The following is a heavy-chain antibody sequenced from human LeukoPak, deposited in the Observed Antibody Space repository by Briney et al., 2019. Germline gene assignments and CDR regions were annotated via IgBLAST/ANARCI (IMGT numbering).Heavy chain of an antibody. CDR2: ISAYNGNT. D-gene: IGHD6-13*01. V-gene: IGHV1-18*01. CDR3: ARVSSRAAAAPCGY. CDR1: GYTFTSYG. J-gene: IGHJ4*02. Sequence: ASVKVSCKASGYTFTSYGISWVRQAPGQGLEWMGWISAYNGNTNYAQKLQGRVTMTTDTSTSTAYMELRSLRSDDTAVYYCARVSSRAAAAPCGYWGQGTLVTVSS.